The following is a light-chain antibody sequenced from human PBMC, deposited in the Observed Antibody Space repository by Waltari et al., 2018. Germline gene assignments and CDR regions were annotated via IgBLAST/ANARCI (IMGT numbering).Light chain of an antibody. CDR1: QSVTSSF. CDR3: QHYDTTPLA. J-gene: IGKJ4*01. CDR2: GVS. Sequence: EIVLTQSPGTLSLSPGERATLSCRTSQSVTSSFLAWYQQKPGQAPRLLIYGVSSRATGVPDRFSGSGSGTDFTLTISRLEPEDFAVYYCQHYDTTPLAFGGGSTVEIK. V-gene: IGKV3-20*01.